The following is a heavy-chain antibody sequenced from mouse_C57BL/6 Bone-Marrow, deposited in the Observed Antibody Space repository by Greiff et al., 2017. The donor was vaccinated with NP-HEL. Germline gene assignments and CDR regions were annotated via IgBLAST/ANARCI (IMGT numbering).Heavy chain of an antibody. CDR3: ADRGAMDY. Sequence: QVQLQQPGAELVRPGTSVKLSCTASGYTFTSYWMHWVKQRPGQGLEWIGVIDPSDSYTNYNQKFKGKSTLTGDTSSSTAYMQHSSLTSEDSAVYYSADRGAMDYWGQGTSVTVSS. V-gene: IGHV1-59*01. J-gene: IGHJ4*01. CDR1: GYTFTSYW. CDR2: IDPSDSYT.